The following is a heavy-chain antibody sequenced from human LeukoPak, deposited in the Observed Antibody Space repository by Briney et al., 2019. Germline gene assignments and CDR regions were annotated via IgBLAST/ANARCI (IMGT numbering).Heavy chain of an antibody. CDR1: GFTFSSYA. CDR2: ISYDGSNK. D-gene: IGHD1-1*01. V-gene: IGHV3-30-3*01. Sequence: GGSLRPSCAASGFTFSSYAMHWVRQAPGKGLEWVAVISYDGSNKYYADSVKGRFTISRDNSKNTLYLQMNSLRAEDTAVYYCARESDWNDYIDYWGQGTLVTVSS. J-gene: IGHJ4*02. CDR3: ARESDWNDYIDY.